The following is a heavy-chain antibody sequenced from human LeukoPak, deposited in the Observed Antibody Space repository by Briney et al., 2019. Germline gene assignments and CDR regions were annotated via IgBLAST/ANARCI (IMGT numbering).Heavy chain of an antibody. CDR2: IYHSGST. Sequence: PSETLSLTCAVSGGSISSSNWWSWVRQPPGKGLEWIGEIYHSGSTNYNPSLKSRVTISVDTSKNQFSLKLSSVTAADTAVYYCARDLSPPDYDILTGYSFDAFDIWGQGTMVTVSS. D-gene: IGHD3-9*01. CDR1: GGSISSSNW. J-gene: IGHJ3*02. CDR3: ARDLSPPDYDILTGYSFDAFDI. V-gene: IGHV4-4*02.